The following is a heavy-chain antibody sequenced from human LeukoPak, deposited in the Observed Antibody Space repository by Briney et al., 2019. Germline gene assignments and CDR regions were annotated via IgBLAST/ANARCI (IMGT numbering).Heavy chain of an antibody. Sequence: GGSLRLSCAASGFTFDDYGMNWVRQAPGKGLEWVSGINWNGGSTPYADSVKGRFTISRDNAKNSLFLQMNRLRAEDTALYYCARAGSGWYFDYWGQGTLVAVSS. D-gene: IGHD6-19*01. CDR2: INWNGGST. V-gene: IGHV3-20*04. J-gene: IGHJ4*02. CDR1: GFTFDDYG. CDR3: ARAGSGWYFDY.